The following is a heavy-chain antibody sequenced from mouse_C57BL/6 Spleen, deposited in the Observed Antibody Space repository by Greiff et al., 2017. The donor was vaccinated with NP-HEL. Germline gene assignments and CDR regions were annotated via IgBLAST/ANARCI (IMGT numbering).Heavy chain of an antibody. Sequence: EVMLVESGGGLVQPGGSLSLSCAASGFTFTDYYMSWVRQPPGQALEWLGFIRNKANGYTTEYSASVKGRFTISRDNSQSILYLQMNALRAEDSATYYCARSSKRYFDVWGTGTTVTVSS. V-gene: IGHV7-3*01. CDR2: IRNKANGYTT. CDR1: GFTFTDYY. CDR3: ARSSKRYFDV. J-gene: IGHJ1*03.